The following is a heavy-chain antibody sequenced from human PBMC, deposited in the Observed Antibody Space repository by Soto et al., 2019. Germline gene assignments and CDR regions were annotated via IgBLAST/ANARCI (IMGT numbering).Heavy chain of an antibody. CDR1: GGSISSGDYY. D-gene: IGHD3-3*01. CDR3: ARAHYDFWSGYPIASDY. Sequence: TLSLTCTVSGGSISSGDYYWSWIRQPPGKGLEWIGYIYYSGSTYYNPSLKSRVTISVDTSKNQFSLKLSSVTAADTAVYYCARAHYDFWSGYPIASDYWGQGTLVTVSS. J-gene: IGHJ4*02. CDR2: IYYSGST. V-gene: IGHV4-30-4*01.